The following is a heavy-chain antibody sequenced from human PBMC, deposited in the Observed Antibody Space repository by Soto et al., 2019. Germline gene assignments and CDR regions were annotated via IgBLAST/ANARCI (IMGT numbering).Heavy chain of an antibody. CDR3: ARVHDAFWSGYSSFYYYYYMDV. J-gene: IGHJ6*03. CDR1: GGSISSYY. D-gene: IGHD3-3*01. CDR2: IYYSGST. V-gene: IGHV4-59*01. Sequence: PSETLSLTCTVSGGSISSYYWSWIRQPPGKGLEWIGYIYYSGSTNYNPSLKSRVTISVDTSKNQFSLKLSSVTAADTAVYYCARVHDAFWSGYSSFYYYYYMDVWGKGTTVTVSS.